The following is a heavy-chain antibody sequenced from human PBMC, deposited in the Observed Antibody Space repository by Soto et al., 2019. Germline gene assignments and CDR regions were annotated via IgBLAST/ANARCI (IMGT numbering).Heavy chain of an antibody. V-gene: IGHV3-30*18. J-gene: IGHJ6*02. D-gene: IGHD6-6*01. CDR3: AKDSSGDYYYYAMDV. CDR2: ISYDGSNK. CDR1: GFTFSSYG. Sequence: GGSLRLSCAASGFTFSSYGMHWVRQAPGKGLEWVAVISYDGSNKYYADSVKGRFTISRDNSKNTLYLQMNSLRAEDTAVYYCAKDSSGDYYYYAMDVWGQGTTVTVSS.